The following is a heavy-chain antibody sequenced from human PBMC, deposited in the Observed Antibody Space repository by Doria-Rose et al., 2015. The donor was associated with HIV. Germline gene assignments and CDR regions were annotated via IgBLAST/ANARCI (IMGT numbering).Heavy chain of an antibody. Sequence: QVTLKESGPVLVKPTETLTLTCTVSGVSLSSPGMGASWIRQPPGKALEWLANIFSDDERSYNTPLKSRLTISRGTSNIQLVLTMTDMDPVDTATYYCARIKSSRWYHKYYFDFWGQGTLLVVSA. CDR3: ARIKSSRWYHKYYFDF. CDR2: IFSDDER. J-gene: IGHJ4*02. CDR1: GVSLSSPGMG. D-gene: IGHD6-13*01. V-gene: IGHV2-26*01.